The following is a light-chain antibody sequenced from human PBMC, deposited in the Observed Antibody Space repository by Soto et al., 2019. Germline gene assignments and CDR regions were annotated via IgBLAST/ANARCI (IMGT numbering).Light chain of an antibody. CDR2: DAS. CDR3: QQHGQWPIT. J-gene: IGKJ5*01. CDR1: QSVSSY. V-gene: IGKV3-11*01. Sequence: EIVLTQSPATLSLSPGERATLSCRASQSVSSYLAWYQQKPGQAPRLLIYDASNRATGIPARFSGSGSGTEFTLTISSLQPDDFATYYCQQHGQWPITFGQGTHWRL.